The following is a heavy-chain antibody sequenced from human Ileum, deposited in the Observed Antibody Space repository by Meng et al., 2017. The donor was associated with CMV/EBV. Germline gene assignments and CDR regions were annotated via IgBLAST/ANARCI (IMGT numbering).Heavy chain of an antibody. CDR1: GYPFTGYY. CDR3: ARGGGAADY. V-gene: IGHV1-2*02. Sequence: QVHLVQSGCELKMPGASMKVSCTASGYPFTGYYLHWVRQAPGQGLGCMAWINPNTGTTDYAQKFRCRVTMTSDTSISTAYMELSSLKYDDTAVYYCARGGGAADYWGQGTLVTVSS. J-gene: IGHJ4*02. CDR2: INPNTGTT. D-gene: IGHD1-26*01.